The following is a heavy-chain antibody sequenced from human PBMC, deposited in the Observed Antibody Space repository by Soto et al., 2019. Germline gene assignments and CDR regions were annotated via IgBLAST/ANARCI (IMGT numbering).Heavy chain of an antibody. CDR2: ISAYNGNT. J-gene: IGHJ6*02. CDR1: GYTFTSYG. Sequence: QVQLVQSGAEVKKPGASVKVSCKASGYTFTSYGISWVRQAPGQGLEWMGWISAYNGNTNYAQKLQGSVTMTTDTSTRTAYMELRSLRSDDTAVYYCARVATGTTYYYYGMDVWGQGTTVTVSS. D-gene: IGHD1-1*01. CDR3: ARVATGTTYYYYGMDV. V-gene: IGHV1-18*01.